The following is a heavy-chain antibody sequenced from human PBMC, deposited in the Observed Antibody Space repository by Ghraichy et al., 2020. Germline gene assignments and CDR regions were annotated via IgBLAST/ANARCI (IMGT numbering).Heavy chain of an antibody. D-gene: IGHD3-10*01. CDR3: ARGNRFKLLWFGAGMDV. V-gene: IGHV3-30-3*01. CDR1: GFTFSSYA. Sequence: GGSLRLSCAASGFTFSSYAMHWVRQAPGKGLEWVAVISYDGSNKYYADSVKGRFTISRDNSKNTLYLQMNSLRAEDTAVYYCARGNRFKLLWFGAGMDVWGQGTTVTVSS. CDR2: ISYDGSNK. J-gene: IGHJ6*02.